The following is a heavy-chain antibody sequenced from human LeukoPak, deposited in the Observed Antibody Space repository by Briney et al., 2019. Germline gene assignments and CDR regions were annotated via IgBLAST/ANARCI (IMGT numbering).Heavy chain of an antibody. CDR3: ASLDCTNGVCYTSGVDY. Sequence: ASVKVSCKASGGTFISYAISWVRQAPGQGLEWMGRIIPILGIANYAQKFQGRVTITADKSTSTAYMELSSLRSEDTAVYYCASLDCTNGVCYTSGVDYWGQGTLVTVSS. D-gene: IGHD2-8*01. J-gene: IGHJ4*02. CDR1: GGTFISYA. V-gene: IGHV1-69*04. CDR2: IIPILGIA.